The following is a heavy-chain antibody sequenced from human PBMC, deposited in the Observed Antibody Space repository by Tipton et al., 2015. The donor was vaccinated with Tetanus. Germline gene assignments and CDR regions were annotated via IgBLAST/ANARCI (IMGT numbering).Heavy chain of an antibody. Sequence: QLVQSGAEVKKPGASVKVSCKASGYSSTKFAISWVRQAPGQGLEWVGWINAYNGNTNYAQKLQDRVTMITDTSTSTVYMDLRSLRSDGTAVYYCATDYFDTSGSPFDIWGQGTMVIVSS. D-gene: IGHD3-22*01. CDR1: GYSSTKFA. J-gene: IGHJ3*02. CDR2: INAYNGNT. V-gene: IGHV1-18*01. CDR3: ATDYFDTSGSPFDI.